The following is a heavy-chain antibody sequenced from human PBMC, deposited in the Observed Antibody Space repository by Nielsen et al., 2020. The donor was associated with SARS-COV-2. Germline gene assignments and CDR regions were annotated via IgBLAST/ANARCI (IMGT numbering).Heavy chain of an antibody. CDR2: IYSDGSGT. D-gene: IGHD6-13*01. CDR3: AKDRWAATGKAADWYFDL. V-gene: IGHV3-23*03. J-gene: IGHJ2*01. CDR1: GFTVSANY. Sequence: GGSLRLSCAASGFTVSANYMTWVRQAPGKGLEWVPVIYSDGSGTYYADSVKGRFTISRDNSQNRLYLQINSLRADDTAVYYCAKDRWAATGKAADWYFDLWGRGTLVSVSS.